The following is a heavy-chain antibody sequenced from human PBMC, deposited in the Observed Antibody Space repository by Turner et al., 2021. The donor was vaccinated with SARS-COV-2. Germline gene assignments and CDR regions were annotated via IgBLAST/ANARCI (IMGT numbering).Heavy chain of an antibody. CDR3: AKVRVDVSKRSDAFDI. Sequence: EVQVVESGGGLVKPGGSLRLSCAASGFAFNIYSMNWARQAPGKGLEWVSAISSSGKNVYYADSVKGRFTISRDNAESSLYLQMNSLRVEDTALYYCAKVRVDVSKRSDAFDIWGQGTMVTVSS. V-gene: IGHV3-21*01. CDR1: GFAFNIYS. CDR2: ISSSGKNV. J-gene: IGHJ3*02. D-gene: IGHD5-12*01.